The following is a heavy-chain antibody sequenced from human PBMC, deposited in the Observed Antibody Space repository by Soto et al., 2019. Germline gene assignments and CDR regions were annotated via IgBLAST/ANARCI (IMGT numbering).Heavy chain of an antibody. J-gene: IGHJ4*02. V-gene: IGHV6-1*01. Sequence: SQTLSLTCAISGDSVSSNSVLWNWIRQSPSRGLEWLGRTYYRSKWFNDYAVSVKSRITISPDTSKNQFSLQLNSVTPEDTAVYYCAREGLYSTHWSSLDYWGQGSPVTVSS. CDR1: GDSVSSNSVL. CDR2: TYYRSKWFN. D-gene: IGHD6-13*01. CDR3: AREGLYSTHWSSLDY.